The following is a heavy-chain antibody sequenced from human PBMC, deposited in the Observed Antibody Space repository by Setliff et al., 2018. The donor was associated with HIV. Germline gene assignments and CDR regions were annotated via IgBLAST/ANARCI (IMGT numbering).Heavy chain of an antibody. V-gene: IGHV3-11*04. CDR1: GGSFSGYY. J-gene: IGHJ4*02. CDR2: ISSSGSTT. Sequence: LSLTCTVSGGSFSGYYWTWIRQAPGKGLEWISYISSSGSTTYYADSVKGRFTISRDNTKNSLYLQMNSLRAEDTAVYYCARDPIEGSPDYFDYWGQGALVTVSS. CDR3: ARDPIEGSPDYFDY. D-gene: IGHD1-26*01.